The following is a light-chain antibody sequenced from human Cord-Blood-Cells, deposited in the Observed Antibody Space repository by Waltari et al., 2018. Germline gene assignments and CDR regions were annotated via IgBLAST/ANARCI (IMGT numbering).Light chain of an antibody. CDR2: EDN. CDR1: SGSIASNY. CDR3: QSYGSGLWV. Sequence: NFMLTQPHSVSESPGKTVTISCTGSSGSIASNYVQWYQQRPGSAPTTVIYEDNQRPSGVTDRFSGSIDSSSNSDSLTISGLKTEDEADYYCQSYGSGLWVFGGGTKLTVL. J-gene: IGLJ3*02. V-gene: IGLV6-57*02.